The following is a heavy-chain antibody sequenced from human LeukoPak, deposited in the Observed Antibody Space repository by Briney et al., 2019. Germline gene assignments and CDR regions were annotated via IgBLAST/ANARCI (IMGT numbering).Heavy chain of an antibody. J-gene: IGHJ4*02. CDR3: ARAPAGGPLRFFDY. D-gene: IGHD3-3*01. Sequence: ASVKVSCKASGYTFTSYGISWVRQAPGQGLEWMGWIHPNSGGTNFAQKFQGRVTMTRDSSISTAYMEVSSLRSDDTAVYYCARAPAGGPLRFFDYWGQGTLVTVSS. CDR1: GYTFTSYG. CDR2: IHPNSGGT. V-gene: IGHV1-2*02.